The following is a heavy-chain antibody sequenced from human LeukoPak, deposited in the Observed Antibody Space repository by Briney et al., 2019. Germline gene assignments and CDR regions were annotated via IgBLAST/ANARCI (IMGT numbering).Heavy chain of an antibody. D-gene: IGHD6-19*01. V-gene: IGHV7-4-1*02. CDR3: ARVGSGWYYNYYYYMDV. Sequence: RASVKVSCKASGYTFTSYAMNWVRQAPGQGLEWMGWINTNTGNPTYAQGFTGRFVFSLDTSVSTAYLQISSLKAEDTAVYYCARVGSGWYYNYYYYMDVWGKGTTVTVSS. CDR1: GYTFTSYA. J-gene: IGHJ6*03. CDR2: INTNTGNP.